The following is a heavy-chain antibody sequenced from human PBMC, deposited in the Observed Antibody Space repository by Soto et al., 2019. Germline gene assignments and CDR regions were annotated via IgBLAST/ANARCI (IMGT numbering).Heavy chain of an antibody. Sequence: QLQLQESGPGLVKPSETLSLTCTVSGGSISSSSYYWGWIRQPPGKGLEWIGSIYYSGSTYYNPSLKSRVTISVDTSKNQFSLKLSSVTAADTAVYYCARLRDYHAFDIWGQGTMVTVSS. V-gene: IGHV4-39*01. CDR3: ARLRDYHAFDI. CDR1: GGSISSSSYY. D-gene: IGHD4-17*01. J-gene: IGHJ3*02. CDR2: IYYSGST.